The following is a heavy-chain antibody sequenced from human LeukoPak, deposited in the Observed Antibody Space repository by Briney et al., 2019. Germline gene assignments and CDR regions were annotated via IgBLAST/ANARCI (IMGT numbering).Heavy chain of an antibody. CDR2: MYYSGST. CDR3: ARLLGGY. V-gene: IGHV4-39*02. Sequence: SETLSLTCTVSGGSISSSGYYWGWIRQPPGKGLEWIGSMYYSGSTYYNPSLKSRVTISVDTSKNHFSLKLSSVTAADTAVYYCARLLGGYWGQGTLVTVSS. D-gene: IGHD2/OR15-2a*01. CDR1: GGSISSSGYY. J-gene: IGHJ4*02.